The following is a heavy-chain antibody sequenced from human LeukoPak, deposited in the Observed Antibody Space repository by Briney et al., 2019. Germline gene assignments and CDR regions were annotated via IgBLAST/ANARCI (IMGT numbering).Heavy chain of an antibody. CDR1: GFTFRLYE. V-gene: IGHV3-48*03. Sequence: GGSLRLSCLASGFTFRLYEMNWFGQAPGKGLEWVSYISGSGSTIYYADSVKGRFTISRDNAQNVLFLQMNSLRVEDTAVYYCAYMEPRSGTGFDIWGQGTMVTVSS. J-gene: IGHJ3*02. D-gene: IGHD3/OR15-3a*01. CDR3: AYMEPRSGTGFDI. CDR2: ISGSGSTI.